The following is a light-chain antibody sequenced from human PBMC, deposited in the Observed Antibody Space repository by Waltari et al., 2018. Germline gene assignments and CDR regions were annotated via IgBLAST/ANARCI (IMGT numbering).Light chain of an antibody. CDR2: WAS. CDR3: LQYLHTPRT. CDR1: QSLLYTSNNKNY. V-gene: IGKV4-1*01. Sequence: DVVMTQSPDSLAVSLGARAPINCKSSQSLLYTSNNKNYLAWYQQKPGQPPKILIYWASIRESGVPDRFSGSGSGTDFTLTISGLQAEDVASYFCLQYLHTPRTFGQGTKVEIK. J-gene: IGKJ1*01.